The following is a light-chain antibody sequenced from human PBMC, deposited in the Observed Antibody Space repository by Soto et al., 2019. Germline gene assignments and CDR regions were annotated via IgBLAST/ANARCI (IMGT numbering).Light chain of an antibody. CDR2: DVT. V-gene: IGLV2-8*01. Sequence: QSVLTQPPSASGSPGQSVTISCTGTSSDVGGYDYISWYQQYPGKAPKLIIYDVTTRPSGVPDRFSGSKSGNTASLTVSGLQAEDEADYYCSSYTGSHNVLFGGGTKVTVL. J-gene: IGLJ2*01. CDR1: SSDVGGYDY. CDR3: SSYTGSHNVL.